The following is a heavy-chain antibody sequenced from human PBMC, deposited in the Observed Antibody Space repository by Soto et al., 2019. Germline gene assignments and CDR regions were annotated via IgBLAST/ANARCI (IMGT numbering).Heavy chain of an antibody. CDR3: TPEDYGMEV. V-gene: IGHV1-69*19. J-gene: IGHJ6*01. CDR2: IIPIFATA. Sequence: QVQLVQSGAEVKKPGSSVKVSCKTSGGTFSSYDIKWVRQAPGQGFEWMGGIIPIFATANYAQDFQGRVTITADESSSTADMELRSLRSEDTAVYDSTPEDYGMEVWGQGTKITVSP. CDR1: GGTFSSYD.